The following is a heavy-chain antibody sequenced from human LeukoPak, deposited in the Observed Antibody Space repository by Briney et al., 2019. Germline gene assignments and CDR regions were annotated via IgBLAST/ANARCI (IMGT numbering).Heavy chain of an antibody. J-gene: IGHJ6*02. D-gene: IGHD2-15*01. CDR2: ISISSSYI. Sequence: PGGSLRLSCAASGFTFSTYSMNWVRQAPGKGLEWVSSISISSSYIYYADSAKGRFTISRDNAKNSLYLQMNSLRAEDTALYYCARVKSRCSGGACYSPYYYGMDVWGQGTTVTVSS. CDR1: GFTFSTYS. CDR3: ARVKSRCSGGACYSPYYYGMDV. V-gene: IGHV3-21*01.